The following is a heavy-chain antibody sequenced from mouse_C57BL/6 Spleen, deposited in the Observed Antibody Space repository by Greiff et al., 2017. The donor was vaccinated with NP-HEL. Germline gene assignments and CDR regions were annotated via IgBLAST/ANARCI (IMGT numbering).Heavy chain of an antibody. CDR1: GFTFSDYY. CDR3: ARDLYYYGSSGYAMDY. V-gene: IGHV5-16*01. J-gene: IGHJ4*01. CDR2: INYDGSST. D-gene: IGHD1-1*01. Sequence: EVKLEESEGGLVQPGSSMKLSCTASGFTFSDYYMAWVRQVPEKGLEWVANINYDGSSTYYLDSLKSGFIISRDNAKNILYLQMSSLKSEDTATYYCARDLYYYGSSGYAMDYWGQGTSVTVSS.